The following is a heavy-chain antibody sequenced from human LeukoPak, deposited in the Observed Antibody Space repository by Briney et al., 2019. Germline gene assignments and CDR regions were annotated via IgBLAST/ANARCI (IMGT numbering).Heavy chain of an antibody. CDR3: ARPRTTSYESSASFAY. J-gene: IGHJ4*02. Sequence: ASVKVSCKASGYTFTKYYIQWVRQVPGQGFEWMGIINSSGGSTSYAQKFQGRVTMTTDTSSNTVHMELSNLRSEDTALYYCARPRTTSYESSASFAYWGQGTLVSVSS. V-gene: IGHV1-46*01. D-gene: IGHD3-22*01. CDR1: GYTFTKYY. CDR2: INSSGGST.